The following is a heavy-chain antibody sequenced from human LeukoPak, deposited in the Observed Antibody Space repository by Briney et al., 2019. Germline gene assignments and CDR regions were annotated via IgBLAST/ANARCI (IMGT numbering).Heavy chain of an antibody. CDR1: GCTFSSYA. J-gene: IGHJ4*02. Sequence: GASVKVSCKASGCTFSSYAISWVRQAPGQGLEWMGGIIPIFGTANYAQKFQGRVTITADESTSTAYMELSSLRSEDTAVYYCAKSRAVDENFDYWGQGTLVTVSS. D-gene: IGHD6-19*01. CDR2: IIPIFGTA. CDR3: AKSRAVDENFDY. V-gene: IGHV1-69*13.